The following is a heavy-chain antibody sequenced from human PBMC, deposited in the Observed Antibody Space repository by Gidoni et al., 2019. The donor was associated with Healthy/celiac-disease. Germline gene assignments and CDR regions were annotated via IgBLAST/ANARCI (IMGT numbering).Heavy chain of an antibody. Sequence: QVQLQQWGAGLLKPSETLSPTCAVYGRSFRGYYWSWIRQPPGKGLEWIGEINHSGSTNYNPSLKSRVTISVDTSKNQFSLKLSSVTAADTAVYYCARGWKVGVPKRYCSGGSCYWFDPWGQGTLVTVSS. V-gene: IGHV4-34*01. CDR2: INHSGST. CDR1: GRSFRGYY. CDR3: ARGWKVGVPKRYCSGGSCYWFDP. D-gene: IGHD2-15*01. J-gene: IGHJ5*02.